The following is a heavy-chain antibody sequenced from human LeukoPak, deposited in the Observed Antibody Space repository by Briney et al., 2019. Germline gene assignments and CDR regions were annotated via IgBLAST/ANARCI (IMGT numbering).Heavy chain of an antibody. J-gene: IGHJ4*02. Sequence: GASVKVSCKASGYTFTSYGISWVRQAPGQGLEWMGWISAYNGNTKYAEKFQGRVTMTTDTSTSTAYMELRSLRSDDTAVYYCARDESSGSYYFDYWGQGTLVTVSS. CDR3: ARDESSGSYYFDY. CDR2: ISAYNGNT. D-gene: IGHD1-26*01. V-gene: IGHV1-18*01. CDR1: GYTFTSYG.